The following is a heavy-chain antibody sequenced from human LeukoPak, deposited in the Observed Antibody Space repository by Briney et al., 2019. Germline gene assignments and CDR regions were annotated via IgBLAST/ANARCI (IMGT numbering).Heavy chain of an antibody. J-gene: IGHJ5*02. Sequence: GGSLRLSCRTSGFLFHVYTMTWVRQTPGKGLEWISSVSHSDDSTYYADSVKGRFTISRDNSKDTVYLQMNSLRVDDTALYHCAKSYDTSTSPDHWGQGILVSVSS. CDR3: AKSYDTSTSPDH. CDR1: GFLFHVYT. V-gene: IGHV3-23*01. D-gene: IGHD3-3*01. CDR2: VSHSDDST.